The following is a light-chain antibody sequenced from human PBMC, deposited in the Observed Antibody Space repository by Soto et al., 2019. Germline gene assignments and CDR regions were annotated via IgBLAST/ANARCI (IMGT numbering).Light chain of an antibody. V-gene: IGKV1-9*01. CDR1: QGISSY. CDR3: QQYNSYSPAT. J-gene: IGKJ1*01. Sequence: DVQLTQSPSFLSASVGDRVTITCRASQGISSYLAWYQQKPGKAPKLLIYAASTLQSGVPSRFSGRGSETEFTLTISSLQPDDFATYYCQQYNSYSPATFGQGTKVDIK. CDR2: AAS.